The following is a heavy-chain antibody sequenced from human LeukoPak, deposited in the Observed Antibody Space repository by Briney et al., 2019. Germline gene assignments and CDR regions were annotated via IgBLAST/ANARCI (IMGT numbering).Heavy chain of an antibody. CDR2: ISHDGSNT. Sequence: PGGSLRLSCAASGFAFNSYGMHWVRQAPGKGLEWLAIISHDGSNTYYADSVKGRITISRDNSKNTLYLQMNSLRAEDTAVYYCARDFDTIAVAGTFDYWGQGTLVTVSS. D-gene: IGHD6-19*01. V-gene: IGHV3-30*03. J-gene: IGHJ4*02. CDR3: ARDFDTIAVAGTFDY. CDR1: GFAFNSYG.